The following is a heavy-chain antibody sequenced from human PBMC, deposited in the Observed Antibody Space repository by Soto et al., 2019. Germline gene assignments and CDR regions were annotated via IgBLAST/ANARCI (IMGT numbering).Heavy chain of an antibody. CDR1: GYTFTSYA. D-gene: IGHD2-15*01. CDR3: AREADDIVVVVAATSCWFDP. V-gene: IGHV1-3*01. J-gene: IGHJ5*02. Sequence: QVQLVQSGAEVKKPGASVKVSCKASGYTFTSYAMHWVRQAPGQRLEWMGWINAGNGNTKYSQKSQGGVPSTRDTSPSTAYMELSSLRSEDTAVYYCAREADDIVVVVAATSCWFDPWGQGTLVTVSS. CDR2: INAGNGNT.